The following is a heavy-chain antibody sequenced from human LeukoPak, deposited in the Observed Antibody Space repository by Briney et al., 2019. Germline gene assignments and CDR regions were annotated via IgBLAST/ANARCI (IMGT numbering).Heavy chain of an antibody. V-gene: IGHV3-21*04. CDR3: ARKGKRYWYFDL. Sequence: GGSLRLSCAASGFTFSTYTMNWVRQAPGKGLEWVSSVSSSSSYIHYADSVKGRFTISRDNAKNSLYLQMNSLRAEDTALYYCARKGKRYWYFDLWGRGTLVTVSS. CDR2: VSSSSSYI. J-gene: IGHJ2*01. CDR1: GFTFSTYT.